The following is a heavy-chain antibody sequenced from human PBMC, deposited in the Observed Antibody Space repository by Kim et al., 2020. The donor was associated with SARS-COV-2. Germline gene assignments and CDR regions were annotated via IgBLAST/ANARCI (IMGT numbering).Heavy chain of an antibody. CDR3: ARAGLVGATRYFDY. Sequence: QKFQGRVTMTRDTSTSTVYMELSSLRSEDTAVYYCARAGLVGATRYFDYWGQRTLVTVSS. D-gene: IGHD1-26*01. V-gene: IGHV1-46*01. J-gene: IGHJ4*02.